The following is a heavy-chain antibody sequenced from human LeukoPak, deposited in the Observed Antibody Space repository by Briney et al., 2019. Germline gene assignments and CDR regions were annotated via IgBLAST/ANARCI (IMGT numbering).Heavy chain of an antibody. CDR1: GFTFSSYG. J-gene: IGHJ4*02. Sequence: GGSLRLSCAASGFTFSSYGMHWVRRAPGKGLEWVAVISYDGSNKYYADSVKGRFTISRDNSKNTLYLQMNSLRAEDTAVYYCARGGYYYGSDYWGQGTLVTVSS. CDR3: ARGGYYYGSDY. CDR2: ISYDGSNK. D-gene: IGHD3-10*01. V-gene: IGHV3-30*03.